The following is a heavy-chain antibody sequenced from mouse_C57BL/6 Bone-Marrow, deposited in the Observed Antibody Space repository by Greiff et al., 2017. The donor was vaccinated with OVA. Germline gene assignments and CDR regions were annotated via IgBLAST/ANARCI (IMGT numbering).Heavy chain of an antibody. CDR1: GYTFTSYW. J-gene: IGHJ4*01. V-gene: IGHV1-74*01. CDR3: AIRGTAQAYYAMDY. Sequence: QVQLQQPGAELVKPGASVKVSCKASGYTFTSYWMHWVKQRPGQGLEWIGRIHPSDSDTNYNQKFKGKATLTVDKSSSTAYMQLGSLTSEDSAVYYCAIRGTAQAYYAMDYWGQGTSVTVSS. CDR2: IHPSDSDT. D-gene: IGHD3-2*02.